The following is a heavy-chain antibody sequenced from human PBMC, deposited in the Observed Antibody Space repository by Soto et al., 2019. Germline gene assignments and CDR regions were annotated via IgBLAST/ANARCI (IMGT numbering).Heavy chain of an antibody. CDR3: ARQGSGSYIDY. V-gene: IGHV4-39*01. CDR1: GGSISSSSYY. Sequence: QLQLQESGPGLVKPSETLSLTCTVSGGSISSSSYYWGWIRQPPGKGLEWIGSIYYSGSTYYNPSLKSRGTISVDTSKNQFSLKLSSVTAADTAVYYCARQGSGSYIDYWGQGTLVTVSS. D-gene: IGHD3-10*01. CDR2: IYYSGST. J-gene: IGHJ4*02.